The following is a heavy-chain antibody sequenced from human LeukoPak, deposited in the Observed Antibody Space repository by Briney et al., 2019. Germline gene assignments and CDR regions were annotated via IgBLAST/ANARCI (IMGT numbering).Heavy chain of an antibody. CDR2: MHPNSGDT. Sequence: ASVKVSCKASGYTFTGYYIHWVRQAPGQGLEWMTGMHPNSGDTNYAQKFQGRVTMTWDTSISTAYVELSRLRSDDTAVYYCARDRTRYYYYSYMDVWGKGTAVTISS. CDR1: GYTFTGYY. J-gene: IGHJ6*03. D-gene: IGHD1-14*01. CDR3: ARDRTRYYYYSYMDV. V-gene: IGHV1-2*02.